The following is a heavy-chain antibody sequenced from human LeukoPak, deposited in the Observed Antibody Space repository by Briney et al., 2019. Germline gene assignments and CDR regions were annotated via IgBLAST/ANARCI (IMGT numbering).Heavy chain of an antibody. CDR1: GYNFKSYD. V-gene: IGHV1-18*01. J-gene: IGHJ4*02. D-gene: IGHD6-6*01. CDR2: ISAYNGNT. Sequence: ASVKVSCKASGYNFKSYDINWVRQAPGQGLEWMGWISAYNGNTNYAQKLQGRVTMTTDTSTGTAYMELRSLRSDDTAVYYCASAREASSSSRSFDYWGQGTLVTVSS. CDR3: ASAREASSSSRSFDY.